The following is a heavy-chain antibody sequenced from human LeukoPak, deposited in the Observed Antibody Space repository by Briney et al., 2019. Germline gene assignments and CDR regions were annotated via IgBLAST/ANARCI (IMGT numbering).Heavy chain of an antibody. CDR3: ARVMRYYDSSGYYSPFGDY. J-gene: IGHJ4*02. D-gene: IGHD3-22*01. CDR1: GGSVSSGSYY. CDR2: IYYSGST. V-gene: IGHV4-61*01. Sequence: SETLSLTCTVSGGSVSSGSYYWSWIRQPPGKGLEWIGYIYYSGSTNYNPSLKSRVTISVDTSKNQFSLKLSSVTAADTAVYYCARVMRYYDSSGYYSPFGDYWGQGTLVTVSS.